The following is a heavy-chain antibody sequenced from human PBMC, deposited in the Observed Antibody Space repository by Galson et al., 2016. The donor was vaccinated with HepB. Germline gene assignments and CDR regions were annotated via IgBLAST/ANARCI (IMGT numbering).Heavy chain of an antibody. D-gene: IGHD3-10*01. V-gene: IGHV4-59*01. CDR1: GDSISSSY. Sequence: SETLSLTCNVSGDSISSSYWSWIRQSPGKGLEWIGYIYYSESTNYNPSLKSRVTISVDTSKNQFSLKLSSVTAADTAVYFCARVRGGDSDYMAHPLDYWGQGILVTVSS. CDR2: IYYSEST. J-gene: IGHJ4*02. CDR3: ARVRGGDSDYMAHPLDY.